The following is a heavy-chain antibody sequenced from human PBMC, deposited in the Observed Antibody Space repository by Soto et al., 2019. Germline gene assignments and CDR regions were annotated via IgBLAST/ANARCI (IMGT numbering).Heavy chain of an antibody. Sequence: EASVKVSCKVSGYTLTELSMHWVRQAPGKGLEWMGGFDPEDGETIYAQKFQGRVTMTEDTSTDTAYMELSSLRSEDTAVYYCATSLSWNYGGRGYYFDYWGQGTLVTVSS. V-gene: IGHV1-24*01. CDR2: FDPEDGET. CDR1: GYTLTELS. J-gene: IGHJ4*02. CDR3: ATSLSWNYGGRGYYFDY. D-gene: IGHD1-7*01.